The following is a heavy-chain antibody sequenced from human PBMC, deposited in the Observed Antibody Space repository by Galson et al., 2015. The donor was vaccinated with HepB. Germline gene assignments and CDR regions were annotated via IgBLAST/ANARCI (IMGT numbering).Heavy chain of an antibody. CDR3: ARLHVGATATIIDY. D-gene: IGHD1-26*01. J-gene: IGHJ4*02. V-gene: IGHV3-48*01. CDR1: GFTFSSYS. CDR2: ISSSSSTI. Sequence: SLRLSCAASGFTFSSYSMNWVRQAPGKGPEWVSYISSSSSTIYYADSVKGRFTISRDNAKNSLYLQMNSLRAEDTAVYYCARLHVGATATIIDYWGQGTLVTVSS.